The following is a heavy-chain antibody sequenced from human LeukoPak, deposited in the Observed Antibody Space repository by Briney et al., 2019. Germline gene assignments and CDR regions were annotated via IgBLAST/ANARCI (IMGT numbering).Heavy chain of an antibody. D-gene: IGHD6-13*01. J-gene: IGHJ6*03. CDR2: IYYNGST. Sequence: SETLSLTCTVSGGSISSYYWSWIRQPPGKGLGWVGYIYYNGSTNYNPSLNIRVTISVDTSKNQYSLRLRSVNAADTAVYYCAITTEAHSWLTRYYSYYMDAWGKGTTVTVSS. CDR3: AITTEAHSWLTRYYSYYMDA. V-gene: IGHV4-59*01. CDR1: GGSISSYY.